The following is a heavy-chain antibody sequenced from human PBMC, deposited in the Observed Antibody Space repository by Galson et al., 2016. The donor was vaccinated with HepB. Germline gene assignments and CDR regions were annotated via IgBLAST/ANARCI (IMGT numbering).Heavy chain of an antibody. CDR1: GYSFTNYW. CDR3: ARFSGSGWGSFDY. CDR2: IHPDDSDT. Sequence: QSGAEVKKPGESLKISCKGSGYSFTNYWIGWVRQMPGKGLEWMGMIHPDDSDTKYSPYFQGQVTMSADKSISTAYLQWSSLKASDTAMYYCARFSGSGWGSFDYWGQGTLVTVSS. V-gene: IGHV5-51*01. J-gene: IGHJ4*02. D-gene: IGHD6-19*01.